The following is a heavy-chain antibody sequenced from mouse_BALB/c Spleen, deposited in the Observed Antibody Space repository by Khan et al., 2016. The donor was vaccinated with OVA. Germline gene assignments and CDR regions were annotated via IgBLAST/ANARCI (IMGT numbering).Heavy chain of an antibody. V-gene: IGHV1-9*01. CDR3: VRSGVSYYYAMGY. CDR1: GYTFSSYW. Sequence: QVQLKQSGTELMKPGASVKISCKATGYTFSSYWIEWVKQRPGHGLEWIGEILPGSDSTNYNEKFKGKATITAETSSNTAYMKLSSLTSGDSAVYYCVRSGVSYYYAMGYWGQGASVTVSS. D-gene: IGHD6-2*01. CDR2: ILPGSDST. J-gene: IGHJ4*01.